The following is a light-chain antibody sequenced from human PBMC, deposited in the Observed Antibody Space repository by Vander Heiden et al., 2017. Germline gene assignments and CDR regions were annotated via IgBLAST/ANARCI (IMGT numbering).Light chain of an antibody. J-gene: IGKJ4*01. V-gene: IGKV3-11*01. CDR2: DAA. CDR3: QQRSNRPRIT. Sequence: EIVLSQPPGTLSLSPGERATLSCRASQSVSSCLAWCQQNPCRAPRLLIFDAANSRTGIPASFSSSRSGTDFTLTISSLEPEDFAVYYCQQRSNRPRITFGGGTKVEIK. CDR1: QSVSSC.